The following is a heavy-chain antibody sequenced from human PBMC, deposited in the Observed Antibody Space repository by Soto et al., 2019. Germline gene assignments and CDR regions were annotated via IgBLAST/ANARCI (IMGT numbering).Heavy chain of an antibody. CDR1: GFTFSGYS. D-gene: IGHD2-8*01. CDR3: ARGFRNGFHV. J-gene: IGHJ6*02. Sequence: EVQLVESGGGLVKPGGSLRLSCVASGFTFSGYSINWVRQAPGKGLEWVSYISGPSIYIYYADSVKGRFTISRDNAKSAVYLQMKSLSAEDTAVYYCARGFRNGFHVWGQGTTVSVSS. CDR2: ISGPSIYI. V-gene: IGHV3-21*01.